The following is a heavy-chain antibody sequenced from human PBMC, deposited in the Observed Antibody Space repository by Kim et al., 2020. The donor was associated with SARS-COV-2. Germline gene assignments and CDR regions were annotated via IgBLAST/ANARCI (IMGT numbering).Heavy chain of an antibody. V-gene: IGHV1-18*01. Sequence: ASVKVSCKTSGYTFTSYGISWVRQAPGQGLEWMGWISAYNGDTNYAQKLQGRVTMTTDTSTNTAYMELRSLGSDDTALYYCARDDDFWSGAIDYWGQGTLVTVSS. J-gene: IGHJ4*02. CDR2: ISAYNGDT. CDR1: GYTFTSYG. CDR3: ARDDDFWSGAIDY. D-gene: IGHD3-3*01.